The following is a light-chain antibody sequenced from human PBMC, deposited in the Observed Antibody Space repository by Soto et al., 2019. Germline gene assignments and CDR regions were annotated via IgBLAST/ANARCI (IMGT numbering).Light chain of an antibody. Sequence: EIVMTQSPATLSVSPGERATLSCRASQSVSSNLAWYQQKPGQAPRLLIYGASTRATDVPARFSGSGSGTEFTLTISSLQSEDFAAYYCQQYNNWPETFGQGTKVDIK. V-gene: IGKV3-15*01. J-gene: IGKJ1*01. CDR1: QSVSSN. CDR3: QQYNNWPET. CDR2: GAS.